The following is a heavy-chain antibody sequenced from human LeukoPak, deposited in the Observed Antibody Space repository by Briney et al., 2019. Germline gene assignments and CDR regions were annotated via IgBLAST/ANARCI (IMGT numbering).Heavy chain of an antibody. J-gene: IGHJ4*03. Sequence: SETLSLTCAVYGGSFSGYYWSWIRQPPGKGLEWIGEINHSGSTNYNPSLKSRVTISVDTSKNQFSLKLSSVTAADTAVYYCARGGDFDYWGQGTMVTVSS. D-gene: IGHD4-17*01. CDR2: INHSGST. CDR3: ARGGDFDY. V-gene: IGHV4-34*01. CDR1: GGSFSGYY.